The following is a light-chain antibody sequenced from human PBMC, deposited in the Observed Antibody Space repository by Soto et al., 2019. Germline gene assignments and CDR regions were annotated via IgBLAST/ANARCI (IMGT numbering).Light chain of an antibody. CDR3: QQRSNWPLLT. Sequence: EIVLTQSPGTLSLSPGERATLSCRASQRISSRYLAWYQQKPGQAPRLLIYGESNRATGIPDRFSGSGSGTDFTLTISSLEPEDFAVYYCQQRSNWPLLTFGGGTKVDIK. CDR2: GES. CDR1: QRISSRY. J-gene: IGKJ4*01. V-gene: IGKV3D-20*02.